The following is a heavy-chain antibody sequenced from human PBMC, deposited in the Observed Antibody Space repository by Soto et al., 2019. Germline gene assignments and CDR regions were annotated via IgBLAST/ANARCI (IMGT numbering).Heavy chain of an antibody. V-gene: IGHV4-59*01. CDR1: GGSISTYY. D-gene: IGHD1-26*01. CDR2: IYYSAST. Sequence: PSAALSLTCTLDGGSISTYYWSWIRHPPGNGLEWIGYIYYSASTNYNPSLKSRVTISVETCKSEFSLKMSSVKAADTAVYYCARDPAIVGIMSALGGQGTPVSVPP. J-gene: IGHJ4*03. CDR3: ARDPAIVGIMSAL.